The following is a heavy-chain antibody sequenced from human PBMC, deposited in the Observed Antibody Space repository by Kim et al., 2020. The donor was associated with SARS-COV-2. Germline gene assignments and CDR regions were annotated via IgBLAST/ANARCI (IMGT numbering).Heavy chain of an antibody. CDR1: GFTFSSYW. CDR2: IKQDGSEK. V-gene: IGHV3-7*01. J-gene: IGHJ4*02. D-gene: IGHD6-19*01. Sequence: GGSLRLSCAASGFTFSSYWMSWVRQAPGKGLEWVANIKQDGSEKYYVDSVKGRFTISRDNAKNSLYLQMNSLRAEDTAVYYCARDKYRRSSGWYPFFGYWGQGTLVTVSS. CDR3: ARDKYRRSSGWYPFFGY.